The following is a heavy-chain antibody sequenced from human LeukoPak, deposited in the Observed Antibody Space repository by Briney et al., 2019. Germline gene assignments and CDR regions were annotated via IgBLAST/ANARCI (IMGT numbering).Heavy chain of an antibody. Sequence: PGGSLRLSCAASGFTFSSYNMNWIRQPAGKGLEWIGRVYSSGSTYYNPSLKSRVTISVDTSKNQFSLKLTSVTAADTAVYYCAKHSRTGYSGYENGFDIWGQGTMVTVSS. CDR3: AKHSRTGYSGYENGFDI. J-gene: IGHJ3*02. CDR2: VYSSGST. D-gene: IGHD5-12*01. V-gene: IGHV4-59*05. CDR1: GFTFSSYN.